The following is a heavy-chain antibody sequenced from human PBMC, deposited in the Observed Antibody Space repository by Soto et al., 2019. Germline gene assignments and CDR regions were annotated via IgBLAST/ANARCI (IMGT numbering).Heavy chain of an antibody. V-gene: IGHV1-69*13. CDR3: ARGTVVVVAATPLDY. CDR1: GGTFSSYA. CDR2: IIPNFGTT. J-gene: IGHJ4*02. Sequence: SVKVSCKASGGTFSSYAISWVRQAPGQGLEWMGGIIPNFGTTNYAQKLQGRVTMTADASTSTAYMELSSLRSDDTAVYYCARGTVVVVAATPLDYWGQGTLVTVSS. D-gene: IGHD2-15*01.